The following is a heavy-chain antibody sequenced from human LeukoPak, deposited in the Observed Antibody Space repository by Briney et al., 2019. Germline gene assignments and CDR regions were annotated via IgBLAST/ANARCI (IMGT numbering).Heavy chain of an antibody. CDR1: GFTVTDYA. J-gene: IGHJ4*02. V-gene: IGHV3-23*01. D-gene: IGHD1-26*01. CDR3: AKDRSIGTYYTFDH. CDR2: ISASGGMT. Sequence: GGSLRLSCAASGFTVTDYAMTWVRQAPGKGLEWVSSISASGGMTYYADSVKGRFTVSRDDSKNSLYLQMNSLTAADTAVYYCAKDRSIGTYYTFDHWGQGTLVTVSS.